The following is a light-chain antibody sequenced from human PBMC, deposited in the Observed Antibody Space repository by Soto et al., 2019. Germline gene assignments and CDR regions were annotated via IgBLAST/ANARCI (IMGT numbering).Light chain of an antibody. CDR2: DVT. V-gene: IGLV2-14*03. CDR1: SSDVGGYNY. CDR3: SSYTTSNTRQIV. Sequence: QXVLTQPASVSGSPGQSITISCTGTSSDVGGYNYVSWYQHHPGKAPKLIIYDVTNRPSGVSNPFSGSKSGNTASPTISGLQPEDEADYYCSSYTTSNTRQIVFGTGTKVTVL. J-gene: IGLJ1*01.